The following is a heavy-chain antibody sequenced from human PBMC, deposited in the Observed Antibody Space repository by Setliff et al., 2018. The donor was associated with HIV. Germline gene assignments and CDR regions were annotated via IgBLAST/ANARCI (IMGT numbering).Heavy chain of an antibody. J-gene: IGHJ4*02. CDR1: GYTFTSYD. Sequence: GASVKVSCKASGYTFTSYDISWVRQAPGQGLEWMGWISAYNGNTNYAQKLQGRVTMTTDTSTSTAYMELRSLRSDDTAVYYCARDRGRYGDYRDFDYWGQGALVTVSS. V-gene: IGHV1-18*01. CDR2: ISAYNGNT. CDR3: ARDRGRYGDYRDFDY. D-gene: IGHD4-17*01.